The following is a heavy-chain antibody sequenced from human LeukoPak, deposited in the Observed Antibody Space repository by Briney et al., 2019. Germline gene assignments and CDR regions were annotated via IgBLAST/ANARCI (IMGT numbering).Heavy chain of an antibody. J-gene: IGHJ4*02. CDR2: IHSSGTT. Sequence: SETLSLTCIVADGSISSYYWSWIRQPPGKGLEWMGYIHSSGTTNYSPSLKSRITMSLDTSKNQFSLRLRSVTAADTAMYYCARATYISSRASQLGYWGQGTLVTVSS. D-gene: IGHD6-13*01. CDR3: ARATYISSRASQLGY. CDR1: DGSISSYY. V-gene: IGHV4-59*01.